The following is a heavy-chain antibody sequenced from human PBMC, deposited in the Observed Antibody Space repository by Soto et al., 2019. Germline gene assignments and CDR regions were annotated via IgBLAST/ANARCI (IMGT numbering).Heavy chain of an antibody. D-gene: IGHD3-22*01. CDR2: ISYDGSNK. CDR1: GFTFSSYG. V-gene: IGHV3-30*03. Sequence: PGGSLRLSCAASGFTFSSYGMHWVRQAPGKGLEWVAAISYDGSNKYYADSVKGRFTISRDNSKNTLYLQMNSLRAEDTAVYYCARDPEPPTYYYDSSGSEYWGQGTLVTVSS. J-gene: IGHJ4*02. CDR3: ARDPEPPTYYYDSSGSEY.